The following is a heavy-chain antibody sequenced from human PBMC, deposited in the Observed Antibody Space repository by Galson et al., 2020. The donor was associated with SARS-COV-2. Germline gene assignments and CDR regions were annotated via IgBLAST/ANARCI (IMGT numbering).Heavy chain of an antibody. V-gene: IGHV3-30*04. Sequence: QLGESLKISCAASGFTFSSYAMHWVRQAPGKGLEWVAVISYDGSNKYYADSVKGRFTISRDNSKNTLYLQINSLRAEDTAVYYCARVSSGSYYGAFDIWGQGTMVTVSS. D-gene: IGHD1-26*01. CDR2: ISYDGSNK. J-gene: IGHJ3*02. CDR3: ARVSSGSYYGAFDI. CDR1: GFTFSSYA.